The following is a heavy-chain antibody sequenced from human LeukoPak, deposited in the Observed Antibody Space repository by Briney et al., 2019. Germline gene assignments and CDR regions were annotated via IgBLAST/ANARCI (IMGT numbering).Heavy chain of an antibody. Sequence: PSQTLSLTCTVSGGSISSGSYYWSWLRQPAGKGLEWIGRIYTSGSTNHNPSLKSRVTISVDTSKNQFSLKLSSVTAADTAVYYCATHLAFSLDYWGQGTLVTVSS. CDR2: IYTSGST. J-gene: IGHJ4*02. CDR1: GGSISSGSYY. CDR3: ATHLAFSLDY. D-gene: IGHD3-3*02. V-gene: IGHV4-61*02.